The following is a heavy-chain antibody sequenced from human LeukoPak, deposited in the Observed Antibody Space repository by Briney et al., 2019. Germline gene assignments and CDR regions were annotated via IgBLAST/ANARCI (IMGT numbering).Heavy chain of an antibody. Sequence: GGSLRLSCAASGFTFSSYSMNWVRQAPGKGLEWVSSISSSSSYIYYADSVKGRSTISRDNAKNSLYLQMNSLRAEDTAVYYCARAGYYYGSGSYLGYWGQGTLVTVSS. CDR1: GFTFSSYS. J-gene: IGHJ4*02. CDR3: ARAGYYYGSGSYLGY. V-gene: IGHV3-21*01. CDR2: ISSSSSYI. D-gene: IGHD3-10*01.